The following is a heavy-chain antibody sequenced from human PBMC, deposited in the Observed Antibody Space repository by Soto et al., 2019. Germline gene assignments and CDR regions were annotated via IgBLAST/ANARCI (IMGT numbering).Heavy chain of an antibody. CDR3: VRDYVMDV. Sequence: QVQLVESGGGLVQPGRSLRLSCEGSGFTFSKYGMHWVRQAPGKGLEWVAVMSSDGRNEYYADSVKGRFTISRDNAKNSLHLQMNSPRAEDTAVYYCVRDYVMDVWGQGTTVTVSS. CDR1: GFTFSKYG. D-gene: IGHD3-10*02. J-gene: IGHJ6*02. CDR2: MSSDGRNE. V-gene: IGHV3-30*03.